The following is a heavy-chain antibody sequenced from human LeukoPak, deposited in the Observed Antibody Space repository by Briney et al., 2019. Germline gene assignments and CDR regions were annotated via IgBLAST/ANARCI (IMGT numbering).Heavy chain of an antibody. D-gene: IGHD3-22*01. V-gene: IGHV3-30*04. J-gene: IGHJ4*02. CDR3: AKAPSGYYRTYYFDY. CDR2: ISYDGSNK. Sequence: GGSLRLSCAASGFTFSSYAMHWVRQAPGKGLEWVAVISYDGSNKYYADSVKGRFTISRDNSKNTLYLQMNSLRAEDTAVYYCAKAPSGYYRTYYFDYWGQGTLVTVSS. CDR1: GFTFSSYA.